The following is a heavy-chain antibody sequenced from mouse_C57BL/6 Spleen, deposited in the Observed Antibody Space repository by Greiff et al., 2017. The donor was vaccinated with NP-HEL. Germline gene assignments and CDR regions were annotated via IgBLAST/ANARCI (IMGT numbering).Heavy chain of an antibody. Sequence: LQQSGGGLVQPGGSLKLSCAASGFTFSDYYMYWVRQTPEKRLEWVAYISNGGGSTYYPDTVKGRFTISRDNAKNTLYLQMSRLKSEDTAMYYCERHTGYYGGGFAYWGQGTLVTVSA. D-gene: IGHD1-1*01. J-gene: IGHJ3*01. V-gene: IGHV5-12*01. CDR3: ERHTGYYGGGFAY. CDR2: ISNGGGST. CDR1: GFTFSDYY.